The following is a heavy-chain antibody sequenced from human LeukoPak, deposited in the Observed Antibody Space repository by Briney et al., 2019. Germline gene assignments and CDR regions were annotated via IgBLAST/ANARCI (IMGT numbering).Heavy chain of an antibody. D-gene: IGHD3-3*01. CDR1: GGSISSYY. CDR2: IYYSGST. CDR3: ARHVVPRDYDFWSGYYSWFDP. Sequence: SETLSLTCTVSGGSISSYYWSWIRQPPGKGLEWIGYIYYSGSTNYNPSLKSRVTISVDTSKNQFSLKLSSVAAADTAVYYCARHVVPRDYDFWSGYYSWFDPWGQGTLVTVSS. V-gene: IGHV4-59*08. J-gene: IGHJ5*02.